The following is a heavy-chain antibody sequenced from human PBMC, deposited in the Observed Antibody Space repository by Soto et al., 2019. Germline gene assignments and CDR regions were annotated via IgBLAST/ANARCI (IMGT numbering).Heavy chain of an antibody. CDR1: GGTFSSYA. V-gene: IGHV1-69*13. CDR3: ARDQIAAAGGYYYGMDV. J-gene: IGHJ6*02. Sequence: SVKVSCRASGGTFSSYAISWVLRAPGQGLEWMGGIIPIFGTANYAQKFQGRVTITADESTSSAYMELSSLRSEDTAVYYCARDQIAAAGGYYYGMDVWGQGTTVTVSS. D-gene: IGHD6-13*01. CDR2: IIPIFGTA.